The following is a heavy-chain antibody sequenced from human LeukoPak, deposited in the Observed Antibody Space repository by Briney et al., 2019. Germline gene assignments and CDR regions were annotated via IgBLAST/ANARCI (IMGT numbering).Heavy chain of an antibody. V-gene: IGHV3-53*01. CDR3: AREHSGNSFDY. CDR2: IYSGGST. CDR1: GFTVSSNY. D-gene: IGHD1-26*01. J-gene: IGHJ4*02. Sequence: GRSLRLSCAVSGFTVSSNYMSWVRQAPGKGLEWVSGIYSGGSTYYSDSVQGRFTISRDNSKNTLYIQMNSLRAEDTAVYYCAREHSGNSFDYWGQGTLVTVSS.